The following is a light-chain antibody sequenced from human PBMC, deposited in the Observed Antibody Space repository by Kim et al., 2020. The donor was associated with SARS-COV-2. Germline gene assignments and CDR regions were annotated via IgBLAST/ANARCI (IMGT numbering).Light chain of an antibody. J-gene: IGLJ3*02. CDR3: TSYTSSITWV. Sequence: QSALTQPASVSGSPGQAITISCTGTSSDVGDYNFVSWYQQHPGKAPKLMIYSVSKRPSGVSDRFSGSKSGNTASLTISGLQAEDEADYYCTSYTSSITWVFGGGTQLTVL. CDR2: SVS. V-gene: IGLV2-14*03. CDR1: SSDVGDYNF.